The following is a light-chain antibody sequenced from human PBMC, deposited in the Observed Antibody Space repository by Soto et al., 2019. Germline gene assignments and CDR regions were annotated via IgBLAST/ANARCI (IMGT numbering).Light chain of an antibody. CDR3: QTWGYAILV. J-gene: IGLJ2*01. V-gene: IGLV4-69*01. CDR1: SGHSNYA. CDR2: LNSDGSH. Sequence: QPVLTQSPSASASLGASVKLTCTLSSGHSNYAIAWHQQQSEKGPRYLMKLNSDGSHSKGDGIPDRFSGSSSGAERYLTISSLQSDDEAAYYCQTWGYAILVFGGGTKLTVL.